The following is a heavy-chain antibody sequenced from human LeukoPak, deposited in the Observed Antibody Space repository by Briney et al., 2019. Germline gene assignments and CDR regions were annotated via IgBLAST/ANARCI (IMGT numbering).Heavy chain of an antibody. CDR3: ARRAPYSYEWSTLDY. J-gene: IGHJ4*02. CDR2: IYCSGST. V-gene: IGHV4-59*08. Sequence: SETLSLTCTVSGGSISSYYWSWIRQPPGKGLEWIGYIYCSGSTNYNPSLKSRVTISVDTSKNQFSLKLSSVTAADTAVYYCARRAPYSYEWSTLDYWGQGTLVTVSS. D-gene: IGHD5-18*01. CDR1: GGSISSYY.